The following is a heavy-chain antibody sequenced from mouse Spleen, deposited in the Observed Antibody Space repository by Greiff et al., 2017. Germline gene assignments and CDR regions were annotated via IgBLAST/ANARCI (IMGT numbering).Heavy chain of an antibody. CDR2: IDPSDSYT. D-gene: IGHD1-2*01. CDR1: GYTFTSYW. Sequence: VQLQQPGAELVKPGASVKLSCKASGYTFTSYWMQWVKQRPGQGLEWIGEIDPSDSYTNYNQKFKGKATLTVDTSSSTAYMQLSSLTSEDSAVYYCVRSALFITTATAWFAYWGQGTLVTVSA. CDR3: VRSALFITTATAWFAY. V-gene: IGHV1-50*01. J-gene: IGHJ3*01.